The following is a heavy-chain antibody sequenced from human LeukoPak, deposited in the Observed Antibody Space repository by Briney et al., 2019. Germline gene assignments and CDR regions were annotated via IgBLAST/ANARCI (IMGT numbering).Heavy chain of an antibody. CDR2: ISWDGGST. J-gene: IGHJ4*02. D-gene: IGHD1-1*01. CDR3: GREILEPGKTLTY. CDR1: GFTFDDYA. Sequence: GGSLRLSCAASGFTFDDYAMHWVRQAPGKGLEWVALISWDGGSTYYADSVKGRFTISRDNANNSLYLQMNSLRVEDTAVYYCGREILEPGKTLTYWGQGSLITVSS. V-gene: IGHV3-43D*03.